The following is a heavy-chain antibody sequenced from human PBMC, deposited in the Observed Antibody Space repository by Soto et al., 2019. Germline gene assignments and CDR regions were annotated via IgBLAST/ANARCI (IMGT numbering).Heavy chain of an antibody. CDR1: GYKFTTYF. CDR3: VRGYCTTSPCSGDFQF. Sequence: QVQLVQSGAELKKPGASVKVACKASGYKFTTYFIHWVRQAPGQGLEWMGMIHPSGDTGYAQKFRGRVTMTIDTSKTTAYMELRKLTSEDTAVYFSVRGYCTTSPCSGDFQFWGQGTLVTVSS. D-gene: IGHD2-15*01. CDR2: IHPSGDT. J-gene: IGHJ1*01. V-gene: IGHV1-46*01.